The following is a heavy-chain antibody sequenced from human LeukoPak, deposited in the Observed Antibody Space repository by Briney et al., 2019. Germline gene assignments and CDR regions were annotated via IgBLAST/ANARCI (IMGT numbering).Heavy chain of an antibody. J-gene: IGHJ4*02. V-gene: IGHV3-74*03. CDR3: ARDQDQSTQLDY. Sequence: PGGSLRLSCAASGFTFSSYWMHWVRQAPGKGLVWVSRINSDGSSITYADSVKGRFTISRDNSKNTLYLQMNSLRAEDTAVYYCARDQDQSTQLDYWGQGTLVTVSS. D-gene: IGHD5/OR15-5a*01. CDR2: INSDGSSI. CDR1: GFTFSSYW.